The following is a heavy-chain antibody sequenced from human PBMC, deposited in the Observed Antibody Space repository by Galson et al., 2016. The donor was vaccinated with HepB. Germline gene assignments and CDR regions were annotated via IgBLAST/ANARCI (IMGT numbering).Heavy chain of an antibody. CDR3: AKQFISGG. Sequence: SLRLSCAASGFTFSTYAMNWVRQAPGKGPEWVSSISETGSITSYADSVRGRFTISRDNSRNTLYLQMNGLRAEDTAVYYWAKQFISGGWGQGTLVTVSS. CDR1: GFTFSTYA. CDR2: ISETGSIT. J-gene: IGHJ1*01. D-gene: IGHD3-3*02. V-gene: IGHV3-23*01.